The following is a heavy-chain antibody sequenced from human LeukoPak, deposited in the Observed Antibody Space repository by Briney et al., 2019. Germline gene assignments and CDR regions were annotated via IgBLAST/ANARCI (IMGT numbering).Heavy chain of an antibody. CDR3: ARVRTINWFDP. Sequence: SETLSLTCAVSGGSISSGGYSWSWIRQPPGKGLEWIGCIYHSGSTYYNPSLKSRVTISVDRSKNQFSLKLSSVTAADTAVYYCARVRTINWFDPWGQGTLVTVSS. J-gene: IGHJ5*02. D-gene: IGHD4/OR15-4a*01. CDR2: IYHSGST. CDR1: GGSISSGGYS. V-gene: IGHV4-30-2*01.